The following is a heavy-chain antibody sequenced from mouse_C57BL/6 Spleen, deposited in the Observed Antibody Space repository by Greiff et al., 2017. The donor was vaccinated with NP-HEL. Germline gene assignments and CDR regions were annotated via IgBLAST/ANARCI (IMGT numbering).Heavy chain of an antibody. D-gene: IGHD1-1*02. CDR1: GYTFTSYW. J-gene: IGHJ3*01. CDR3: ARSPYGPWFAY. V-gene: IGHV1-69*01. Sequence: QVQLQQPGAELVMPGASVKLSCKASGYTFTSYWMHWVKQRPGQGLEWIGEIDPSDSYTNYNQKFKGKSTLTVDKSSSTAYMQLSSLTSEDSAVYYCARSPYGPWFAYWGQGTLVTVSA. CDR2: IDPSDSYT.